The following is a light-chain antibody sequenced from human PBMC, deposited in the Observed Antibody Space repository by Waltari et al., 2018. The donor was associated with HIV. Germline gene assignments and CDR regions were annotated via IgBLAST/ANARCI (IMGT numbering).Light chain of an antibody. V-gene: IGLV1-44*01. CDR2: ANN. J-gene: IGLJ1*01. CDR3: VAWDDSLNAYV. CDR1: RSNIGSNP. Sequence: QSVLTQPPSASGTPGQRVTLSCSGSRSNIGSNPVSWYQQFPGTAPKRLIYANNRRPAGVPYRFSGSKSGTSASLAISGLQSVDEADYYCVAWDDSLNAYVFGTGTKITV.